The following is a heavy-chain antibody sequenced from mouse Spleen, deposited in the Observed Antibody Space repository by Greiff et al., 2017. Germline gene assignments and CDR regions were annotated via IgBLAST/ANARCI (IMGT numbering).Heavy chain of an antibody. V-gene: IGHV1-58*01. CDR2: IYIGNGYT. D-gene: IGHD2-1*01. J-gene: IGHJ1*01. CDR3: ARRDLLWSTKGYFDV. CDR1: GYTFTSYG. Sequence: EVKLVESGAELVRPGSSVKMYCKTSGYTFTSYGINWVKQRPGQGLEWIGYIYIGNGYTEYNEKFKGKATFTADTSSNTAYMQLSSLTTEDSAIYYCARRDLLWSTKGYFDVWGAGTTVTVSS.